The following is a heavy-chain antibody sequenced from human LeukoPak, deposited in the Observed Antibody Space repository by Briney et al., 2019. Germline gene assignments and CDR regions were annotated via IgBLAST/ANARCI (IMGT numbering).Heavy chain of an antibody. D-gene: IGHD2/OR15-2a*01. CDR3: ARDYFRKGNAFDI. CDR1: GGSISGYY. CDR2: IYPSGST. V-gene: IGHV4-4*07. Sequence: SETLSLTCKVSGGSISGYYWAWIRQPAGKGLEWIGRIYPSGSTNYNPSLKGRVTMSMDTSTNQFSLNLNSVTAADTAVYYCARDYFRKGNAFDIWGQGTMVTISS. J-gene: IGHJ3*02.